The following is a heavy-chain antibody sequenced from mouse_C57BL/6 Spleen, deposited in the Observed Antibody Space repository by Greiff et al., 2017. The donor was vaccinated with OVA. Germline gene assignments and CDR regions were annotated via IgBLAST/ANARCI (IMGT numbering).Heavy chain of an antibody. CDR2: ISSGGSYT. Sequence: DVMLVESGGDLVKPGGSLKLSCAASGFTFSSYGMSWVRQTPDKRLEWVATISSGGSYTYYPDSVKGRFTISRDNAKNTLYLQMSSLKSEDTAMYYCARQRGLGNLSYWYFDVWGTGTTVTVSS. CDR1: GFTFSSYG. CDR3: ARQRGLGNLSYWYFDV. J-gene: IGHJ1*03. V-gene: IGHV5-6*02. D-gene: IGHD2-1*01.